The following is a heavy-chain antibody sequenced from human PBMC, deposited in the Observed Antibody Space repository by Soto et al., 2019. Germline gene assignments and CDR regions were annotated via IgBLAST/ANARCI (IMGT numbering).Heavy chain of an antibody. CDR3: AKDRMDHNSVWDPFDM. D-gene: IGHD2-21*01. CDR1: GFTFSSFA. Sequence: PGGSLRLSCAASGFTFSSFAMSWFRQAPGKGLEWVSSIGGAGDDRYYADSVKGRFTISRDNSKNMMFLQMDSLRAEDTALYYCAKDRMDHNSVWDPFDMWGPGTMVTVSS. J-gene: IGHJ3*02. CDR2: IGGAGDDR. V-gene: IGHV3-23*01.